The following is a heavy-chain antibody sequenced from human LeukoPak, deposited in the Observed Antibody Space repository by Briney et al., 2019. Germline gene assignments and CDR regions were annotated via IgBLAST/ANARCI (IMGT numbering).Heavy chain of an antibody. CDR3: ARDLWGAGDC. D-gene: IGHD1-26*01. V-gene: IGHV3-74*01. CDR2: INRDGSST. Sequence: GGSLRLSCEASGFTFSGYWMHWVRQAPGKGLVWVSRINRDGSSTIYADSVKGRFTISRDNAKNTLYLQMNSLTAEDTAVYYCARDLWGAGDCWGQGTLVTVSS. J-gene: IGHJ4*02. CDR1: GFTFSGYW.